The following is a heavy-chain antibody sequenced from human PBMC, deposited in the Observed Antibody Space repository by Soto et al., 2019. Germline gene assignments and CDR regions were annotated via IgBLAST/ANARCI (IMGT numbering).Heavy chain of an antibody. CDR3: ARMGATTPFDY. CDR2: IYYSGST. D-gene: IGHD1-26*01. J-gene: IGHJ4*02. Sequence: PSETLSLTCTVSGGSISSGGYYWSWIRQHPGKGLEWIGYIYYSGSTYYNPSLKSRVTISVDTSKNQFSLKLSSVTAADTAVYYCARMGATTPFDYWGQGTLVTVSS. V-gene: IGHV4-31*03. CDR1: GGSISSGGYY.